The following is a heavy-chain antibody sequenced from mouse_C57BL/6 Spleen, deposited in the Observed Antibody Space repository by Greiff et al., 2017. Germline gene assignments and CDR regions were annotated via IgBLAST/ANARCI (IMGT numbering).Heavy chain of an antibody. Sequence: EVQGVESGPELVKPGASVKISCKASGYSFTGYYMNWVKQSPEKSLEWIGEINPSTGGTTYNQKFKAKDTLTVDKSSSTAYMQLKSLTSEDSAVYYCARFGNYGYFDVWGTGTTVTVSS. CDR2: INPSTGGT. CDR1: GYSFTGYY. D-gene: IGHD2-1*01. V-gene: IGHV1-42*01. J-gene: IGHJ1*03. CDR3: ARFGNYGYFDV.